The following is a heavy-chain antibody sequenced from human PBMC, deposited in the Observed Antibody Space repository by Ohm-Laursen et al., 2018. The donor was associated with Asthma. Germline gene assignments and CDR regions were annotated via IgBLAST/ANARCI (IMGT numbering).Heavy chain of an antibody. Sequence: SLRLSCTAPGFTFSSYAMHWVRQAPGKGLEWVAVISYDGSNKYYADSVKGRFTISRDNSKNTLYLQMNSLRAEDTAVYYCARDRNDFWSGPSGYWGQGTLVTVSS. V-gene: IGHV3-30-3*01. CDR1: GFTFSSYA. J-gene: IGHJ4*02. CDR2: ISYDGSNK. D-gene: IGHD3-3*01. CDR3: ARDRNDFWSGPSGY.